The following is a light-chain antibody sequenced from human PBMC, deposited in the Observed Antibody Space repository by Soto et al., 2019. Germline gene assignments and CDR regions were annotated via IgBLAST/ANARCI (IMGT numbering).Light chain of an antibody. CDR3: QNFDSAPQT. J-gene: IGKJ1*01. V-gene: IGKV1-27*01. Sequence: DIQMTQSKSSMTASVGDKVTINYRANQGIRHYLAWYQQKPEKVPKLLIYEASNLKSGVPSRFRGGGSGTEFTLTISSLQPEDVATYYCQNFDSAPQTFGQGTKVDIK. CDR2: EAS. CDR1: QGIRHY.